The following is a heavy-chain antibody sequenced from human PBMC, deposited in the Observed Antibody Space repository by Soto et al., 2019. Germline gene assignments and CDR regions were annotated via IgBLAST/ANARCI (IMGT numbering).Heavy chain of an antibody. D-gene: IGHD3-22*01. J-gene: IGHJ1*01. Sequence: GGSLRLSCAASGFAFSSYSMEWVRQAPGKGLEWVSVIYSGGGTYYADSVKGRFTISRDNSKNTLYLQMNSLRAEDTAVYYCARDRVESGYPEYFQHWGQGTLVTVSS. V-gene: IGHV3-53*01. CDR2: IYSGGGT. CDR1: GFAFSSYS. CDR3: ARDRVESGYPEYFQH.